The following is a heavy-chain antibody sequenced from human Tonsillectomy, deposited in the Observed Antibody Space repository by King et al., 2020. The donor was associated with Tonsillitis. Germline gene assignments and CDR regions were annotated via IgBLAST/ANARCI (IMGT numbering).Heavy chain of an antibody. Sequence: VQLQESGPGLVKPSETLSLTCTVSGGSISGYYWSWIRQPAGRGLEWIGRIYTSGSTNSNPSLKSRGTMSVEMSKNQFSLHLSPVTAADTAVYYCARTRGSYSLDYWGQGARVTVSS. V-gene: IGHV4-4*07. J-gene: IGHJ4*02. CDR1: GGSISGYY. CDR2: IYTSGST. CDR3: ARTRGSYSLDY. D-gene: IGHD1-26*01.